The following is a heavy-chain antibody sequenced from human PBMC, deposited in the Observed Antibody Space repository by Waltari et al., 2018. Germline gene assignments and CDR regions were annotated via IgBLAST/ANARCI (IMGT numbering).Heavy chain of an antibody. CDR2: IYYSGST. CDR1: GGSISSSSYY. J-gene: IGHJ1*01. D-gene: IGHD3-3*01. Sequence: QLQLQESGPGLVKPSETLSLTCTVSGGSISSSSYYWGWIRQPPGKGLEWIGSIYYSGSTYYNPSLKSRVTISVDTSKNQFSLKLSSVTAADTAEYYCARLSGDFWSGYRETEYFQHWGQGTLVTVSS. CDR3: ARLSGDFWSGYRETEYFQH. V-gene: IGHV4-39*07.